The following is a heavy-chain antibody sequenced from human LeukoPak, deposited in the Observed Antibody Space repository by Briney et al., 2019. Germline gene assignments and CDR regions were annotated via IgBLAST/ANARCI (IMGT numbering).Heavy chain of an antibody. D-gene: IGHD6-19*01. CDR3: ARDPSNSSGWGAFIDY. CDR2: ISAYNGDT. Sequence: GASVKVSCEASGYTFNKYGISWVRQAPGQGLEWMGWISAYNGDTNYAQKFQGRVTMTTDTSTSTAYMEVRSLRSDDTAVYYCARDPSNSSGWGAFIDYWGQGTLVTVSS. CDR1: GYTFNKYG. V-gene: IGHV1-18*04. J-gene: IGHJ4*02.